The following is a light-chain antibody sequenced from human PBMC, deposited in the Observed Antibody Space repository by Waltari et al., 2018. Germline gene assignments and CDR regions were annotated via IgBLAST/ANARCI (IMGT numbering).Light chain of an antibody. J-gene: IGKJ2*01. CDR2: KTS. V-gene: IGKV1-5*03. CDR1: QSIGDL. Sequence: DIQMTQSPSTLSASVGERVTITCRASQSIGDLLAWYQQKPGKAPKVLIYKTSDLESGVPSRFSGSGSGTEFTLSISSLQPDDFATYYCQHYESYPVTFGQGTKLEIK. CDR3: QHYESYPVT.